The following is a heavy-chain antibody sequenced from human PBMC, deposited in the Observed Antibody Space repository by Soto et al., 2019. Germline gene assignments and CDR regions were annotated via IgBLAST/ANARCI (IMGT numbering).Heavy chain of an antibody. V-gene: IGHV3-53*01. Sequence: EVQLVESGGGLIQPGGSLRLSCAVSGFTVSNNYMSWVRQAPGKGLEGVSVIYSGGYTAYGDSVKGRFTISRDNSKNTIYLKMKSRGARHPAVVYRAAPPGGGGYWGQGTLVTVSS. D-gene: IGHD3-10*01. CDR3: AAPPGGGGY. J-gene: IGHJ4*02. CDR1: GFTVSNNY. CDR2: IYSGGYT.